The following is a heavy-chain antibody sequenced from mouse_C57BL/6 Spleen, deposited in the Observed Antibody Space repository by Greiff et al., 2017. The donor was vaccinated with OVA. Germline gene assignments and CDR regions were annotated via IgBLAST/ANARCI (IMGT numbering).Heavy chain of an antibody. V-gene: IGHV1-50*01. CDR3: ARQITTVSPL. CDR1: GYTFTSYW. CDR2: IDPSDSYT. J-gene: IGHJ3*01. D-gene: IGHD1-1*01. Sequence: QVQLQQPGAELVKPGASVKLSCKASGYTFTSYWMQWVKQRPGQGLEWIGEIDPSDSYTNYNQKFKGKATLTVDTSSSTAYMQLSSLTSEDSAVYYCARQITTVSPLWGQGTLVTVSA.